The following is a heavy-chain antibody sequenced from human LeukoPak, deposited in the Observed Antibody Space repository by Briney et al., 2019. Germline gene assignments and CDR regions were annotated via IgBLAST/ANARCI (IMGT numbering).Heavy chain of an antibody. CDR2: INPNSGGT. CDR1: GYTFTGYY. D-gene: IGHD3-3*01. CDR3: ARDGPITIFGVVYGMDV. Sequence: ASVKVSCKASGYTFTGYYMHWMRQAPGQGLEWMGWINPNSGGTNYAQKFQGRVTMTRDTSISTAYMELSRLRSDDTAVYYCARDGPITIFGVVYGMDVWGQGTTVTVSS. J-gene: IGHJ6*02. V-gene: IGHV1-2*02.